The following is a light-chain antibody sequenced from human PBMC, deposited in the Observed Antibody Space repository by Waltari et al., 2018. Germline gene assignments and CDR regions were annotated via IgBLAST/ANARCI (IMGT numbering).Light chain of an antibody. J-gene: IGLJ1*01. Sequence: SSELTQDPAVSVALGQTVRITCQGDSLRSYYASWYQQKPGQAPVLVIYGKNNRPSGIPDRFSGSSSGNTASLTIPGAQAEDEADYYCNPRDSSGNHRVFRTGTKVTVL. CDR2: GKN. V-gene: IGLV3-19*01. CDR1: SLRSYY. CDR3: NPRDSSGNHRV.